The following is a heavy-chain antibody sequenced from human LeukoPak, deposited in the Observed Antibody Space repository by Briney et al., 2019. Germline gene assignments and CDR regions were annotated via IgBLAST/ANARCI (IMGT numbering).Heavy chain of an antibody. CDR1: GGSISSGSYY. CDR3: ARLVYGDYLIDY. V-gene: IGHV4-61*02. J-gene: IGHJ4*02. CDR2: IYTSGST. Sequence: SQTLSLTCTVSGGSISSGSYYWSWIRQPAGKGLEWIGRIYTSGSTNYNPSLKSRVTISVDTSKNQFSLKLSSVTAADTAVYYCARLVYGDYLIDYWGQGTLVTVSS. D-gene: IGHD4-17*01.